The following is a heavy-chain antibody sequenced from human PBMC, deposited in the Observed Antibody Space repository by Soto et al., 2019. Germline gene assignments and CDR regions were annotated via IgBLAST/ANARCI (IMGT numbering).Heavy chain of an antibody. Sequence: GGSLRLSCAASGFTFSSYAMSWVRQAPGKGLEWVSAISGSGGSTYYADSVKGRFTISRDNSKNTLYLQMNSLRAEDTAVYYCAKKGRLVLWQWLNYFDYWGQGTLVTVSS. V-gene: IGHV3-23*01. CDR1: GFTFSSYA. CDR2: ISGSGGST. CDR3: AKKGRLVLWQWLNYFDY. J-gene: IGHJ4*02. D-gene: IGHD6-19*01.